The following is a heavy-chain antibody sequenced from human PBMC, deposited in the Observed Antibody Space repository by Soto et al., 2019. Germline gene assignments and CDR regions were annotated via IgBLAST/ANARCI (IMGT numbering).Heavy chain of an antibody. CDR3: ARGLGYCSSTSCYIWFDY. V-gene: IGHV3-74*01. J-gene: IGHJ4*02. CDR1: GFTFSSYW. CDR2: INSDGSST. Sequence: GGSLRLSCAASGFTFSSYWMHWVRQAPGKGLVWVSRINSDGSSTSYADSVKGRFTISRDNAKNTLYLQMNSLRAEDTAVHYCARGLGYCSSTSCYIWFDYWGQGTLVTVSS. D-gene: IGHD2-2*02.